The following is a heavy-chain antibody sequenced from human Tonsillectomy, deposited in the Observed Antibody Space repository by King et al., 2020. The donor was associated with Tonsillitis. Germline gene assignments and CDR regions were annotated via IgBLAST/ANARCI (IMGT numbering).Heavy chain of an antibody. CDR1: GFTFSSYW. CDR2: SNSDGSST. J-gene: IGHJ4*02. CDR3: ARGGGYSYGWLGY. V-gene: IGHV3-74*01. D-gene: IGHD5-18*01. Sequence: VQLVESGGGLVQPGGSLRLSCAASGFTFSSYWMHWVRQVPGKGLVWVSHSNSDGSSTSYADSVKGRFTISRDNAKNTLYLQMNSLRAEDTAVYYCARGGGYSYGWLGYWGQGTLVTVPS.